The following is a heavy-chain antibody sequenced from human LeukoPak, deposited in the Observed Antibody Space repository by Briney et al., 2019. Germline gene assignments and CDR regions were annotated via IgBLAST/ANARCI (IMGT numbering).Heavy chain of an antibody. J-gene: IGHJ4*02. D-gene: IGHD4-11*01. CDR1: GFTFSHYG. V-gene: IGHV3-33*06. CDR2: IWSDGTEK. Sequence: QPGRSLRLSCATSGFTFSHYGMHWVRQAPGKGLEWVAVIWSDGTEKYYGDSVKGRFTISRDNPKKTVYLQMNSLRVEDTAIYYCAKDAQRGFDFSNSLESWGQGTLVTVSS. CDR3: AKDAQRGFDFSNSLES.